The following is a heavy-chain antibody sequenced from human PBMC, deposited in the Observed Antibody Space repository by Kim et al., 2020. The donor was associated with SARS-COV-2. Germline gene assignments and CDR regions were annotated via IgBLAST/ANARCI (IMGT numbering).Heavy chain of an antibody. Sequence: GSLRLSCAASGFTFSSYAMNWVRQAPGKGLEWVSAVSGRGSSTYYADSMKGRFTIPRDKSKNTLYPQMKRLTAEDTAIYYWSKAPEWLGKPNWFDRRG. V-gene: IGHV3-23*01. CDR1: GFTFSSYA. D-gene: IGHD2-8*01. CDR2: VSGRGSST. CDR3: SKAPEWLGKPNWFDR. J-gene: IGHJ5*02.